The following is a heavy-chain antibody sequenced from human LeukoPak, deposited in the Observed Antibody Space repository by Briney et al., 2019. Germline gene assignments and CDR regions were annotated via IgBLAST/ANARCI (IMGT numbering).Heavy chain of an antibody. CDR1: GYTFTSYG. D-gene: IGHD3-22*01. J-gene: IGHJ4*02. Sequence: ASVKVSCKASGYTFTSYGISWVRQAPGQGLEWMGWISAYNGNTNYAQKLQGRVTMTTDTSTSTAYMELSSLRSEDTAVYYCAREPGGEYYYDSSGYYYWGQGTLVTVSS. CDR3: AREPGGEYYYDSSGYYY. CDR2: ISAYNGNT. V-gene: IGHV1-18*01.